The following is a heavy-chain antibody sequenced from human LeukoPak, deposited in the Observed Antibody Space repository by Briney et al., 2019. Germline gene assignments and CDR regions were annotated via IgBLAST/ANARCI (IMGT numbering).Heavy chain of an antibody. V-gene: IGHV3-23*01. J-gene: IGHJ4*02. CDR3: AKGPQDIFDY. Sequence: GGSLRLSCAASGFMFSNYAMSWVRQAPGKGLERVSAITASGGDTFSADSVKGRFTISRDNSKNTLYLQMNSLRAEDTAVYYCAKGPQDIFDYWGQGTLVTVSS. CDR1: GFMFSNYA. CDR2: ITASGGDT.